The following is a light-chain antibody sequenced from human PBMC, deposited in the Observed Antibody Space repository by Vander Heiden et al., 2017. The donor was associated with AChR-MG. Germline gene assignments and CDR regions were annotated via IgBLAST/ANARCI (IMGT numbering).Light chain of an antibody. CDR1: SSNIGNNS. Sequence: QSVLTQPPSVSAAPGQKVTISCSGSSSNIGNNSVSWYQQLPGTAPKLLIYENNKRPSGIPDRFSGSKSGTSATLGITGLQTGDEADYYCGTWDSSLSAGPWVFGGGTKLTVL. J-gene: IGLJ3*02. V-gene: IGLV1-51*02. CDR2: ENN. CDR3: GTWDSSLSAGPWV.